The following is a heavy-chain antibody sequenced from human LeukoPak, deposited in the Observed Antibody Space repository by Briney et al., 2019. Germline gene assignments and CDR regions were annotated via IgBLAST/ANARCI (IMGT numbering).Heavy chain of an antibody. CDR3: ARDRGMATSKYYYYGMDV. CDR1: GFTFSSYW. CDR2: IKKDGSEK. D-gene: IGHD5-24*01. Sequence: GGSLRLSCAASGFTFSSYWMSWVSQAPGKGLEWVANIKKDGSEKYYVDSVKGRFTISRDNAKNSLYLQMNSLRAEDTAVYYCARDRGMATSKYYYYGMDVWGQGTTVTVSS. V-gene: IGHV3-7*01. J-gene: IGHJ6*02.